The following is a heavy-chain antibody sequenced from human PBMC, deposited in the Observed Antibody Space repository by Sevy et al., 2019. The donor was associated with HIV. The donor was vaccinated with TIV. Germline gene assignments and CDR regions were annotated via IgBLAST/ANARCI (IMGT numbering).Heavy chain of an antibody. J-gene: IGHJ4*02. CDR2: TSGSGGST. Sequence: GGSLRLSCEASGFSFSNYGMNWVRQAPGKGLEWVSGTSGSGGSTYYADSVKGRFTISRDNSKNTLYLQMNSLRAEDTAVYSCAKAGERYVWGSHYDYWGQGTMVTVSS. CDR1: GFSFSNYG. CDR3: AKAGERYVWGSHYDY. D-gene: IGHD3-16*01. V-gene: IGHV3-23*01.